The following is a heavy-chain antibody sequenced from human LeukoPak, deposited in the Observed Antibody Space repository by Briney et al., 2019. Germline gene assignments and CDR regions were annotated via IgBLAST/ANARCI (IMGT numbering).Heavy chain of an antibody. CDR3: SREDPSGYSNG. CDR2: TYYRSKWYH. CDR1: GDRVSSTSST. V-gene: IGHV6-1*01. D-gene: IGHD6-19*01. J-gene: IGHJ4*02. Sequence: SQTLSLTCVISGDRVSSTSSTWNWIRQSPSRGLEWLGRTYYRSKWYHNYAVSVESRITINPDTSKNQFSLQLTFVTPEDTAMYYCSREDPSGYSNGWGQGTLGTVSS.